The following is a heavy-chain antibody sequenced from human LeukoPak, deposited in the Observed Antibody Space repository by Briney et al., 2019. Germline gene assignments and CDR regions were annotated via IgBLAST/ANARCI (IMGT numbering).Heavy chain of an antibody. V-gene: IGHV4-34*01. CDR2: INHSGST. CDR1: GGSFSGYY. D-gene: IGHD3-10*01. CDR3: ARVAPSRLLWFGELTPRWFDP. J-gene: IGHJ5*02. Sequence: PSETLSLTCAVYGGSFSGYYWSWIRQPPGKGLEWIGEINHSGSTNYNPSLKSRVTISVDTSKNQFFLKLSSVTAADTAVYYCARVAPSRLLWFGELTPRWFDPWGQGTLVTVSS.